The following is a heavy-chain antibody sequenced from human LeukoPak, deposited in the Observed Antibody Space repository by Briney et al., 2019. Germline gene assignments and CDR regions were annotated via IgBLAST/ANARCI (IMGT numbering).Heavy chain of an antibody. CDR3: ARGPMYSSSWYTLYNWFDR. V-gene: IGHV4-34*01. CDR1: GWSFRGYY. J-gene: IGHJ5*02. D-gene: IGHD6-13*01. Sequence: AETLPLTCAVCGWSFRGYYWSWIRQPPAKGLERIGDINHSGSTNYNTSLKSRVTISVDTSKNQYSLELSSVTAADTAVYYCARGPMYSSSWYTLYNWFDRWGQGTLVTVSS. CDR2: INHSGST.